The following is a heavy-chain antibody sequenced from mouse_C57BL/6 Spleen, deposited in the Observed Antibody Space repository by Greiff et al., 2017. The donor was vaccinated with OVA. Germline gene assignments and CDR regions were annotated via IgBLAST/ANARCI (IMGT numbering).Heavy chain of an antibody. D-gene: IGHD1-1*01. CDR1: GYSFTGYY. CDR2: INPSTGGT. J-gene: IGHJ3*01. V-gene: IGHV1-42*01. Sequence: VQLKQSGPELVKPGASVKISCKASGYSFTGYYMNWVKQSPETSLEWIGEINPSTGGTTYNQKLTAKAQLTVDKSSSTAYMQLKILTSEDSAVDYCSKSSLAWFAYWGQGTLVTVSA. CDR3: SKSSLAWFAY.